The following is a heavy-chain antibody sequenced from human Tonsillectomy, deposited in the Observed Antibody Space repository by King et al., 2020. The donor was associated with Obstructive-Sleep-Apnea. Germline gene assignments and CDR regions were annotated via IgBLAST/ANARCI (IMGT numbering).Heavy chain of an antibody. J-gene: IGHJ3*02. CDR3: ARRGLYYGSGSYPLQWGAFDI. CDR2: IYPSDSYT. V-gene: IGHV5-10-1*03. D-gene: IGHD3-10*01. Sequence: QLVQSGAEVKKPGESLRISCKGSGYSFTSYWISWVRQMPGKGLEWMGRIYPSDSYTNYSPSFQGHVTISADKSISTAYLQWSSLKASDTAMYYCARRGLYYGSGSYPLQWGAFDIWGQGTMVTVSS. CDR1: GYSFTSYW.